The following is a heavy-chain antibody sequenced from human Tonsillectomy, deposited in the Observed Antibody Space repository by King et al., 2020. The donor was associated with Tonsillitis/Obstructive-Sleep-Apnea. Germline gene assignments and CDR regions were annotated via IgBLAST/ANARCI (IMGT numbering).Heavy chain of an antibody. D-gene: IGHD2-21*01. CDR3: ADIGVGSRSPTFDY. J-gene: IGHJ4*02. V-gene: IGHV3-23*04. CDR1: GFTFSSYA. Sequence: VQLVESGGGLVQPGGSLRLSCAASGFTFSSYAMSWVRQAPGKGLEWVSAISGSGGSTYYADAVKGRFTISRDHSKNTLYLQMNSLRAEDTAVYYCADIGVGSRSPTFDYWGQGTLVTVSS. CDR2: ISGSGGST.